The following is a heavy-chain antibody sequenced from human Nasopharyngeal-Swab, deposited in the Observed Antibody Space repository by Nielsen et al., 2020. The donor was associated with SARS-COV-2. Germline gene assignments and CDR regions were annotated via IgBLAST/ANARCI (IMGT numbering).Heavy chain of an antibody. CDR1: GGSISSSSYY. Sequence: SETLSLTCTVSGGSISSSSYYWSWIRQPPGKGLEWIGYIYYSGSTNYNPSLKSRVTISVDTSKNQFSLKLSSVTAADTAVYYCARGYDSSGYYDYYYYYYYMDVWGKGTTVTVSS. V-gene: IGHV4-61*01. CDR2: IYYSGST. CDR3: ARGYDSSGYYDYYYYYYYMDV. D-gene: IGHD3-22*01. J-gene: IGHJ6*03.